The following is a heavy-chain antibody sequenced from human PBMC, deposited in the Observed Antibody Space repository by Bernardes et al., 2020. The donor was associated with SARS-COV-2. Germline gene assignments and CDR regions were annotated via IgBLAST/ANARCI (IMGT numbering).Heavy chain of an antibody. CDR2: INRDGSDT. D-gene: IGHD2-15*01. V-gene: IGHV3-74*03. Sequence: GGSLRLSCADTGFTFSSYWMHWVRIVTGKGVVWVSRINRDGSDTAYADSVRGRFTISRDNAKNTVYLQMNSLGAEDTAVYYCAGAPDCGGGSCFGRYYYGMDVLVQGSTFTAAS. CDR1: GFTFSSYW. CDR3: AGAPDCGGGSCFGRYYYGMDV. J-gene: IGHJ6*02.